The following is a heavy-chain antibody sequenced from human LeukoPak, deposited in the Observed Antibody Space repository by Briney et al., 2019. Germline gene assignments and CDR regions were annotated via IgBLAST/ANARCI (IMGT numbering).Heavy chain of an antibody. V-gene: IGHV3-30*03. J-gene: IGHJ5*02. CDR2: ISYDGSNK. Sequence: GGSLRLSCAASGFTFSSYGMHWVRQAPGKGLEWVAVISYDGSNKYYADSVKGRFTIPRDNSKNTLYLQMNSLRAEDTAVYYCARDSRGYCSGGSCYGLNWFDPWGQGTLVTVSS. CDR1: GFTFSSYG. CDR3: ARDSRGYCSGGSCYGLNWFDP. D-gene: IGHD2-15*01.